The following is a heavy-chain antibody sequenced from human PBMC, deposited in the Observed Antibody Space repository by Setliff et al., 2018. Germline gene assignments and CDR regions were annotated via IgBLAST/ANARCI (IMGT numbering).Heavy chain of an antibody. D-gene: IGHD2-15*01. CDR3: AISTLSICSGGTCPNAFDV. J-gene: IGHJ3*01. CDR1: AYIFNSYG. V-gene: IGHV1-18*01. CDR2: ISSYNDIT. Sequence: ASVKVSCKSSAYIFNSYGISWVRQAPGQGLEWMGWISSYNDITNYAQRFQGRVTMTTDTSTSAAYMELRSLRPDDTAVYYCAISTLSICSGGTCPNAFDVWGQGTMVTVSS.